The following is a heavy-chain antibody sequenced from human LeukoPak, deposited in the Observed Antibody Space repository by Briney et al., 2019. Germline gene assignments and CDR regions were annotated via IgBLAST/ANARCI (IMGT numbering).Heavy chain of an antibody. D-gene: IGHD5-18*01. Sequence: ASVKVSCKASGGTFSSYAISWVRQAPGQGLEWMGWINPDSGGTNYAQKFQGRVTTTRDTSISTAYMELSRLRSDDTAVYYCARELLQLWSEGAFDIWGQGTMVTVSS. J-gene: IGHJ3*02. CDR1: GGTFSSYA. V-gene: IGHV1-2*02. CDR2: INPDSGGT. CDR3: ARELLQLWSEGAFDI.